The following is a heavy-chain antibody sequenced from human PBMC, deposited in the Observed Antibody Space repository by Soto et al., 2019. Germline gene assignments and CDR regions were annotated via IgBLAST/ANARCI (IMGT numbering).Heavy chain of an antibody. Sequence: PSETLSLTCAVSGVTISTYYWSWIRQPPGKGLEWIGYNYHSGTTNYNPSLKSRVTISVDTSKNQFSLRLTSVTAADTAIYYCVREAYIGYGHAIDHWGQGSLGTVSA. V-gene: IGHV4-59*01. CDR2: NYHSGTT. J-gene: IGHJ4*02. CDR3: VREAYIGYGHAIDH. CDR1: GVTISTYY. D-gene: IGHD5-12*01.